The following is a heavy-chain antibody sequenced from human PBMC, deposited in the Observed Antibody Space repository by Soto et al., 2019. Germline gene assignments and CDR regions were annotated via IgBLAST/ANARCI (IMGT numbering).Heavy chain of an antibody. V-gene: IGHV3-30-3*01. Sequence: QVQLVESGGGVVQPGRSLRLSCAASGFTFSSYAMHWVRQAPGKGLEWVAVISYDGSNKYYADSVKGRFTISRDNSKNTLYLQMNSLRAEDTAVYYCARGRRESYGMDVWGQGTTVTVSS. CDR3: ARGRRESYGMDV. J-gene: IGHJ6*02. D-gene: IGHD3-10*01. CDR2: ISYDGSNK. CDR1: GFTFSSYA.